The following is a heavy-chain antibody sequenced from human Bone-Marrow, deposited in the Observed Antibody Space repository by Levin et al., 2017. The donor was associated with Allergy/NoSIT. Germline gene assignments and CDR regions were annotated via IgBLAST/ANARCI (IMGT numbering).Heavy chain of an antibody. J-gene: IGHJ4*02. CDR3: ARVARDRSGYCSSTSCYWDY. CDR1: GFTFSSYA. Sequence: GGSLRLSCAASGFTFSSYAMHWVRQAPGKGLEWVAVISYDGSNKYYADSVKGRFTISRDNSKNTLYLQMNSLRAEDTAVYYCARVARDRSGYCSSTSCYWDYWGQGTLVTVSS. V-gene: IGHV3-30-3*01. D-gene: IGHD2-2*01. CDR2: ISYDGSNK.